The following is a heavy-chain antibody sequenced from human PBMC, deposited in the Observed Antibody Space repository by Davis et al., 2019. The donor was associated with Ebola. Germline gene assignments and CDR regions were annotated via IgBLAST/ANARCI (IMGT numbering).Heavy chain of an antibody. J-gene: IGHJ4*02. Sequence: PGGSLRLSCAGSGFTFSTYAMTWVRQAPGKGLEWVSRISGSGGDPHYADSVKGRFTISRDISRNTMYLQMNSLRAEDTAVYYCATRGTKWGQGTLVTVSS. CDR1: GFTFSTYA. CDR3: ATRGTK. CDR2: ISGSGGDP. D-gene: IGHD1/OR15-1a*01. V-gene: IGHV3-23*01.